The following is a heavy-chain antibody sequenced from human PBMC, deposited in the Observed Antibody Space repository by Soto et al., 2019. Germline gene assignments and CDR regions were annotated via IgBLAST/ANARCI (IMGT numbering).Heavy chain of an antibody. V-gene: IGHV3-33*01. D-gene: IGHD3-3*01. CDR3: ARDSDYYFWSGYGTYYFDY. Sequence: GGSLRLSCAASGFTFSSYGMHWVRQAPGKGLEWVAVIWYDGSNKYYADSVKGRFTISRDNSKNTLYLQMNSLRAEDTAVYYCARDSDYYFWSGYGTYYFDYWGQGTLVTVSS. J-gene: IGHJ4*02. CDR1: GFTFSSYG. CDR2: IWYDGSNK.